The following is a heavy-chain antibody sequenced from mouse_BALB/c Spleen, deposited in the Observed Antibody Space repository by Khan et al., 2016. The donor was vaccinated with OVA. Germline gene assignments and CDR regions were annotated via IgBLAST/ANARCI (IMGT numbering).Heavy chain of an antibody. CDR1: GYTFTSHT. Sequence: QVQLQQSGAELARPGASVKMSCKASGYTFTSHTMHWVKQMPGQGLEWIGYINPRSDYTQYNQKFNDKSTLTADISSSTAYMQMSSLTSEDSAVDYCARRTTGYALDYWGQGTSGTVSS. CDR3: ARRTTGYALDY. D-gene: IGHD2-14*01. CDR2: INPRSDYT. V-gene: IGHV1-4*01. J-gene: IGHJ4*01.